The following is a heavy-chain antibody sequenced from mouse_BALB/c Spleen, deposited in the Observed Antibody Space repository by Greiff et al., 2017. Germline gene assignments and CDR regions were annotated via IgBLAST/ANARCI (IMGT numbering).Heavy chain of an antibody. CDR2: SRNKANDYTT. D-gene: IGHD2-14*01. CDR3: ARDGPYRPVPDYAMDY. Sequence: EVKLMESGGGLVQPGGSLRLSCATSGFTFSDFYMEWVRQPPGKRLEWIAASRNKANDYTTEYSASVKGRFIVSRDTSQSILYLQMNALRAEDTAIYYCARDGPYRPVPDYAMDYWGQGTSVTVSS. J-gene: IGHJ4*01. V-gene: IGHV7-1*02. CDR1: GFTFSDFY.